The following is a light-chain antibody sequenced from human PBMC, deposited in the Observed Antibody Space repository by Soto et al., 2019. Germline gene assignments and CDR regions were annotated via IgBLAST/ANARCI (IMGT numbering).Light chain of an antibody. V-gene: IGKV3-20*01. Sequence: EIVLTQSPGTLSLSPGERATLSCRASQSVSSFYLAWYQQKPGQSPRLLISGASSRAAGIPDRFSGGGSGTDFTLTISRLEPEDFAVYDCQQCARSPSTFGQGNKVEIK. CDR2: GAS. CDR1: QSVSSFY. J-gene: IGKJ1*01. CDR3: QQCARSPST.